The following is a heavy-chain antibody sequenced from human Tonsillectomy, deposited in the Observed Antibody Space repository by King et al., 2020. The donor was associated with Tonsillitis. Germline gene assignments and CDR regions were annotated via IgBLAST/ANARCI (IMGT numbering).Heavy chain of an antibody. CDR2: ISASGSTI. Sequence: DVQLVESGGGLVQPGGSLRLSCAGSGFAFRNFNMNWVRQAPGKGLEWIAYISASGSTIYYADSVKGRFTISRDNAKRSLFLQMNGLRTEDTALYYCVRDPVEELSGSSSYFSVFDFWGQGTLVTVSS. V-gene: IGHV3-48*04. CDR1: GFAFRNFN. J-gene: IGHJ4*02. CDR3: VRDPVEELSGSSSYFSVFDF. D-gene: IGHD6-25*01.